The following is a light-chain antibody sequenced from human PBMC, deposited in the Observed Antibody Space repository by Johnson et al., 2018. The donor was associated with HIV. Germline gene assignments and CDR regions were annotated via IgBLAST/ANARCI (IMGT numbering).Light chain of an antibody. Sequence: QSVLTQPPSVSAAPGQKVTISCSGSSSNIGNNYVSWYQQLTGTAPKVLIYENNKRPSGIPDRFSGSKSGTSATLGITGLQTGDEADYYCGTWDSSLSAYVFGTGTKVTVL. CDR1: SSNIGNNY. J-gene: IGLJ1*01. CDR3: GTWDSSLSAYV. CDR2: ENN. V-gene: IGLV1-51*01.